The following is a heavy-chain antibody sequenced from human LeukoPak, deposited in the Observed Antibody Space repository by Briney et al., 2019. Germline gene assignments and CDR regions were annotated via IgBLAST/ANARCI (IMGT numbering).Heavy chain of an antibody. CDR2: IYPGDSDT. CDR3: ARRYYDILTGRGAFDY. CDR1: GYSLTSYW. Sequence: GESLKISCKGSGYSLTSYWIGWVRQMPGKGLEWMGIIYPGDSDTRYSPSFQGQVTISADKSISTAYLQWSSLKASDTAMYYCARRYYDILTGRGAFDYWGQGTLVTVSS. V-gene: IGHV5-51*01. D-gene: IGHD3-9*01. J-gene: IGHJ4*02.